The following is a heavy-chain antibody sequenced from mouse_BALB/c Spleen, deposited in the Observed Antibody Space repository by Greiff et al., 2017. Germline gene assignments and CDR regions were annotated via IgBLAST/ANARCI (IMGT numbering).Heavy chain of an antibody. Sequence: QVQLQQSGAELVRPESSVKISCKASGYAFSSYWMNWVKQRPGQGLEWIGQIYPGDGDTNYNGKFKGKATLTADKSSSTAYMQLSSLTSEDSAVYFCGVRGYYCSSYGDWLDYWGQGTLVTVSA. J-gene: IGHJ3*01. CDR3: GVRGYYCSSYGDWLDY. V-gene: IGHV1-80*01. CDR1: GYAFSSYW. D-gene: IGHD1-1*01. CDR2: IYPGDGDT.